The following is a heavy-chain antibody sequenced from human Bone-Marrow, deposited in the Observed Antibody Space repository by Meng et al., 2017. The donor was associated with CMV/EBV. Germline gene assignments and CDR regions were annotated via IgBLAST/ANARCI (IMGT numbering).Heavy chain of an antibody. D-gene: IGHD3-3*01. V-gene: IGHV4-39*01. J-gene: IGHJ5*02. CDR2: IYYSGST. CDR3: ARSYDFWSGFWFDP. CDR1: GGSISSSSYY. Sequence: SETLSLTCTVSGGSISSSSYYWGWIRQPPGKGLEWIGSIYYSGSTYYNPSLKSRVTISVDTSKNQFSLKLSSVTAADTAVYYCARSYDFWSGFWFDPWGQGTRVTVSS.